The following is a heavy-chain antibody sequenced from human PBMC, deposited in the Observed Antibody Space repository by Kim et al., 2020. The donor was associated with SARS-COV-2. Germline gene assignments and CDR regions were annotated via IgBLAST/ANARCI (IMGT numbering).Heavy chain of an antibody. Sequence: GGSLRLSCAASGFTFSDHQMSWMRQAPGQGPEWVSYISSSGSHTSYADSVKGRFLVSRDNAKNSLYLQMNGLKVDDTAMYYCARRDGDFWVQGTLVTVSS. J-gene: IGHJ4*02. V-gene: IGHV3-11*03. CDR2: ISSSGSHT. CDR3: ARRDGDF. CDR1: GFTFSDHQ.